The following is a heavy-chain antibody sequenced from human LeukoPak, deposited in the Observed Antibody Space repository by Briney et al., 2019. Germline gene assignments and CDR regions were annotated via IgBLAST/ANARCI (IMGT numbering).Heavy chain of an antibody. CDR3: AKSTAGSSSVCYSGLLAGFYH. Sequence: GGSLRLSCAASGFTFSNYAMSWVRQAPGKGLEWVAAISCSGGSTYYADSVKGRFTISRDNSKITLYLQMNSLRAEDTAVYYCAKSTAGSSSVCYSGLLAGFYHWGQGTLVTVSS. J-gene: IGHJ5*02. V-gene: IGHV3-23*01. CDR1: GFTFSNYA. CDR2: ISCSGGST. D-gene: IGHD2-2*01.